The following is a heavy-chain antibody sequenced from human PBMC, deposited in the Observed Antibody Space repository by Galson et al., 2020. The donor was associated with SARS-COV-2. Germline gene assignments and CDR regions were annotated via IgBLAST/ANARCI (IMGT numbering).Heavy chain of an antibody. J-gene: IGHJ5*02. V-gene: IGHV3-30*04. CDR1: GFTFSSYA. D-gene: IGHD1-26*01. Sequence: GGSLRLSCAASGFTFSSYAMHWVRQAPGKGLEWVAVISYDGSNKYYADSVKGRFTISRDNSKNTLYLQMNSLRAEDTAVYYCARPDIGSYFSWFDPWGQGTLVTVSS. CDR3: ARPDIGSYFSWFDP. CDR2: ISYDGSNK.